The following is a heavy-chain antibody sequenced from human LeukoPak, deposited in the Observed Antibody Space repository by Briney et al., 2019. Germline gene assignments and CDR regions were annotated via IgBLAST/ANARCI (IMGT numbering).Heavy chain of an antibody. CDR3: ARAGIDNALDY. Sequence: GGSLRLSCAATGFTFNKYGMNWVRQAPGKGLEWVAITWYDGSNKYFADSVMGRFTISKDNSKNTVYLQMNSLRIEDTAVYHCARAGIDNALDYWGPGTQVTVSS. CDR2: TWYDGSNK. V-gene: IGHV3-33*01. CDR1: GFTFNKYG. J-gene: IGHJ4*02. D-gene: IGHD2-2*01.